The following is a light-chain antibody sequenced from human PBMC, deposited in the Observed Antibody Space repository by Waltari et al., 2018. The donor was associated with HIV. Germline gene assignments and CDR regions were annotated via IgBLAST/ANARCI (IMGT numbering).Light chain of an antibody. V-gene: IGLV2-14*03. CDR1: GAEIGAYNY. Sequence: QSALTQPASVSGSPGQSITISCAGTGAEIGAYNYVAWYQKLPDSVPKLIIYDVTSRPLGISDRFSASKSGNAASLTISGLQAEDEGDYYCSSYTTFNTVIFGGGTKLTVL. J-gene: IGLJ2*01. CDR2: DVT. CDR3: SSYTTFNTVI.